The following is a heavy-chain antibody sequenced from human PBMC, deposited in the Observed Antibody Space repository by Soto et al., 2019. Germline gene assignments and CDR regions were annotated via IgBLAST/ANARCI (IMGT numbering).Heavy chain of an antibody. Sequence: GSLRLSCAASGFTFSSYSMNWVRQAPGKGLEWVSYISSSSSTIYYADSVKGRFTISRDNAKNSLYLQMNSLRDEDTAVYYCARDLYYYGSGSGYFDYWGQGTPVTVS. V-gene: IGHV3-48*02. D-gene: IGHD3-10*01. CDR1: GFTFSSYS. J-gene: IGHJ4*02. CDR3: ARDLYYYGSGSGYFDY. CDR2: ISSSSSTI.